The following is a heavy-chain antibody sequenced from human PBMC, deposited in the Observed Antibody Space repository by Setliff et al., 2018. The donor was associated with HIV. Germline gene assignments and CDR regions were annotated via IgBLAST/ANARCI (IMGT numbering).Heavy chain of an antibody. J-gene: IGHJ5*02. Sequence: GASVKVSCKASGYSFTTYSLNWVRQVPGQGVEWMGWISSNTGNPTYAQDFTGRFVFSLDTSVNTAYLQITTLKAEDSAVYYCASFSGYIDWSTHNWFDPWGQGTLVTVSS. D-gene: IGHD3-9*01. CDR3: ASFSGYIDWSTHNWFDP. CDR2: ISSNTGNP. V-gene: IGHV7-4-1*02. CDR1: GYSFTTYS.